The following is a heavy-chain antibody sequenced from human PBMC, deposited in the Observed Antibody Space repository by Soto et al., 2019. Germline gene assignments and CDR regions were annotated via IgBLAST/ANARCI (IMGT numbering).Heavy chain of an antibody. Sequence: EVQLVESGGGWVQRGRSLRRSCAAFGCTFEDYAMHLVRQAPGKGLVWVSGISWNSGSIGEADSVKGRFTNSIDNAKNALYLQMNSVRAEDTALYYCAKDIEGWGIAVAGTSFDYWGQGTLVTVSS. CDR2: ISWNSGSI. CDR1: GCTFEDYA. J-gene: IGHJ4*02. D-gene: IGHD6-19*01. CDR3: AKDIEGWGIAVAGTSFDY. V-gene: IGHV3-9*01.